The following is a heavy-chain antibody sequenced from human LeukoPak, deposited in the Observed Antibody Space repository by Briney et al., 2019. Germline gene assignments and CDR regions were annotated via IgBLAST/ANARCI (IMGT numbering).Heavy chain of an antibody. D-gene: IGHD6-19*01. CDR1: GFTFSSYE. Sequence: PGGSLRLSCAASGFTFSSYEMNWVRQAPGKGLEWVSYISSSGSTIYYADSVKGRFTISRDNAKNSLYLQMNSLRTEDTAVYYCARGPYSSGWYGLDFDYWGQGTLVTVSS. V-gene: IGHV3-48*03. CDR3: ARGPYSSGWYGLDFDY. J-gene: IGHJ4*02. CDR2: ISSSGSTI.